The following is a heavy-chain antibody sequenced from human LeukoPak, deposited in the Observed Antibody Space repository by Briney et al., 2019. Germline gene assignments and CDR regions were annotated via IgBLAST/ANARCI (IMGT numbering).Heavy chain of an antibody. V-gene: IGHV3-48*01. CDR3: ARETDGDLAY. Sequence: GGSLRLSCAASGFNYSSYTMNWVRQAPGMGLEWLSYISASRGITYYADSVKGRFTISRDNAKNSLYLQMNSLRAEDTAVYYCARETDGDLAYWGQGTLVTVSS. D-gene: IGHD4-17*01. CDR2: ISASRGIT. J-gene: IGHJ4*02. CDR1: GFNYSSYT.